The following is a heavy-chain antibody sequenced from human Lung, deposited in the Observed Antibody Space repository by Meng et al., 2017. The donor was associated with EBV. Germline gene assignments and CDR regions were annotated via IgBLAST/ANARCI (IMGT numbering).Heavy chain of an antibody. Sequence: QVPLQESCPGLVNPSETLSLTCAVSGGSISRSDWWSWVRQPPGKGLEWIGETSHSGSTNYSPSLKSRVTISLDKSKNQLSLKLNSVTAADTAVYYCASSDYYRSDYWGQGTLVTVSS. J-gene: IGHJ4*02. CDR3: ASSDYYRSDY. CDR1: GGSISRSDW. D-gene: IGHD3-22*01. CDR2: TSHSGST. V-gene: IGHV4-4*02.